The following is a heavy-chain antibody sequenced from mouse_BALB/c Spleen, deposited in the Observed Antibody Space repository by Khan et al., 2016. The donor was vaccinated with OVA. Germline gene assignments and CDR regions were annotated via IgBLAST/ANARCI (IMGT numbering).Heavy chain of an antibody. CDR3: ARGYDCFAS. CDR2: VYPNTDNI. V-gene: IGHV1-34*01. Sequence: VQLQQSGPDLVKPGASVKISCKASGYSFTIYYMRWVKQSHGQGLEWIGRVYPNTDNIIYNQEFKDKAILTVDKSSNTAYMELRSLTSEDSAVYFCARGYDCFASWGQGTLVTVSA. J-gene: IGHJ3*01. CDR1: GYSFTIYY. D-gene: IGHD2-14*01.